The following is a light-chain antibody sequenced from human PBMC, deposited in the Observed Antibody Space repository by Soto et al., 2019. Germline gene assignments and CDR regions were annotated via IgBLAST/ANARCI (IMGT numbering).Light chain of an antibody. J-gene: IGLJ1*01. Sequence: QSVLTQPASVSGSPGQSITISCTGTSSDVGSYNLVSWYQQHPGKAPKLMIYEDSKRPSGVSNRFSGSKSGNTASLTISGLQTEDEADYYCCSYADSSTYVFGTGTK. V-gene: IGLV2-23*01. CDR1: SSDVGSYNL. CDR2: EDS. CDR3: CSYADSSTYV.